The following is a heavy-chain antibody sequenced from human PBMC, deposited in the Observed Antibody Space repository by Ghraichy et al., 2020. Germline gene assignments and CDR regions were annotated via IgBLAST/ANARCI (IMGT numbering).Heavy chain of an antibody. CDR1: GGSFSGYY. CDR3: ARVGWRGDLSTDIDY. CDR2: INHSGST. J-gene: IGHJ4*02. Sequence: SETLSLTCAVYGGSFSGYYWSWIRQPPGKGLEWIGEINHSGSTNYNPSLKSRVTISVDTSKNQFSLKLSSVTAADTAVYYCARVGWRGDLSTDIDYWGQGTLVTVSS. D-gene: IGHD3-16*02. V-gene: IGHV4-34*01.